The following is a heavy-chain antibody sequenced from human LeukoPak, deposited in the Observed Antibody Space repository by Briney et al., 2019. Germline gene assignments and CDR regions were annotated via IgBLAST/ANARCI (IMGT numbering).Heavy chain of an antibody. J-gene: IGHJ5*02. CDR1: GFPFSSYA. CDR2: ISGSAGTT. Sequence: GSLRLSCAASGFPFSSYAMSWVRQTPGKGLEWVSAISGSAGTTFYADSVRGRFTISRDNSKNTLYLQMNSLRAEDTAIYYCAKDRDVVVVPTALNWFDPWGQGTLVTVSS. V-gene: IGHV3-23*01. CDR3: AKDRDVVVVPTALNWFDP. D-gene: IGHD2-2*01.